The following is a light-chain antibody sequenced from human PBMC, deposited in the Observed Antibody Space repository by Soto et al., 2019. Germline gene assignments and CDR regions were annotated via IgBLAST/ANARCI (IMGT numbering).Light chain of an antibody. J-gene: IGLJ2*01. CDR1: SSDVGNYNL. V-gene: IGLV2-23*01. CDR2: EGS. Sequence: QSALTQPASVSGSPGQSITISCTGTSSDVGNYNLVSWYQQHPGKAPKLMIYEGSKRPSGVSIRFSGSKSGNTASLTISGLQAEDEADYYCCSYAGSGTLLFGGGTKLTVL. CDR3: CSYAGSGTLL.